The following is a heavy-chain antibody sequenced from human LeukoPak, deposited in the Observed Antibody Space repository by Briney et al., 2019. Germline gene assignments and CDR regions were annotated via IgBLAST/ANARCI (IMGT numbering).Heavy chain of an antibody. V-gene: IGHV3-11*01. Sequence: GGSLRLSRAASGFTFSDYYMSWIRQAPGKGLEWVSYISGSGSTIYYADSVKGRFTISRDNTKNSLYLQMNSLGAEDTAVYYCARRSGSYQADFDYWGQGTLVTVSS. CDR2: ISGSGSTI. CDR1: GFTFSDYY. J-gene: IGHJ4*02. D-gene: IGHD1-26*01. CDR3: ARRSGSYQADFDY.